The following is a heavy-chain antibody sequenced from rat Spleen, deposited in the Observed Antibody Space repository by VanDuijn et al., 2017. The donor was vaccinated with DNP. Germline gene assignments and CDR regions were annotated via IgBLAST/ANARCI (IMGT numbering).Heavy chain of an antibody. CDR3: ARHRDGFDY. D-gene: IGHD4-1*01. CDR1: GFTFSNYD. CDR2: ISYDGSST. J-gene: IGHJ2*01. Sequence: EVQLVESGGGLVQPGRSMKLSCAASGFTFSNYDMAWVRQAPKKGLEWVATISYDGSSTYYRDSVKGRFTISRDNAKSTLYLQRDSLRSEDTATYYCARHRDGFDYWGQGVLVTVSS. V-gene: IGHV5-7*01.